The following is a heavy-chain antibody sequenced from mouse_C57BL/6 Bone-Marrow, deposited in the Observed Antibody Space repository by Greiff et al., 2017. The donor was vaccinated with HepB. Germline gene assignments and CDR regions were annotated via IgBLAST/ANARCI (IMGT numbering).Heavy chain of an antibody. V-gene: IGHV5-4*01. J-gene: IGHJ3*01. CDR1: GFTFSSYA. CDR2: ISDGGSYT. CDR3: ARDWLYYYGSSAWFAY. D-gene: IGHD1-1*01. Sequence: DVHLVESGGGLVKPGGSLKLSCAASGFTFSSYAMSWVRQTPEKRLEWVATISDGGSYTYYPDNVKGRFTISRDNAKNNLYLQMSHLKSEDTAMYYCARDWLYYYGSSAWFAYWGQGTLVTVSA.